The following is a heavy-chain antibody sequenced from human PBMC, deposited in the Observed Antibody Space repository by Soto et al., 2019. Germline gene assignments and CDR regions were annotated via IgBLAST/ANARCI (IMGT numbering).Heavy chain of an antibody. J-gene: IGHJ5*02. Sequence: GGSLRLSCAASGFTFSDYYMSWIRQAPGKGLEWVSYISSSGSTIYYADSVKGRFTISRDNAKNSLYLQMNSLRAEDTAVYYCARDPSIVATDPQFPWGQGTLVTVSS. D-gene: IGHD5-12*01. CDR1: GFTFSDYY. CDR3: ARDPSIVATDPQFP. CDR2: ISSSGSTI. V-gene: IGHV3-11*01.